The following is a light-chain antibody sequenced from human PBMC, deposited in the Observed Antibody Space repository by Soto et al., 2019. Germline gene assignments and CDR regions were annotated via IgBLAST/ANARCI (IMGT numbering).Light chain of an antibody. V-gene: IGLV4-69*02. CDR1: SGQSNYD. Sequence: QSVLTQSPSASASLGASVKLNCTLPSGQSNYDIAWHQKQPQKGPRFLMRVSRDGSHIKGDVIPDRFSGSISGAVRYLTISSLQSEDEADYFCQTWGPGFRVFGGGTKVTVL. J-gene: IGLJ3*02. CDR3: QTWGPGFRV. CDR2: VSRDGSH.